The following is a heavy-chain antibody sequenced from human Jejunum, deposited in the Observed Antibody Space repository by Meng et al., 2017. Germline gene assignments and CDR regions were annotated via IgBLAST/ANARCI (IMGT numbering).Heavy chain of an antibody. J-gene: IGHJ5*02. Sequence: VRRQESGPGLVKPAETLSLTCPVAAVANFTHYCTRIRQPPGEGLECIGYVYHSGTVNYNPSQKSRVSISVDTSKKQISLKLNSVTAADTAIYYCARAKSDGVYFPNWFDPWCQGTLVTVSS. D-gene: IGHD3-22*01. CDR3: ARAKSDGVYFPNWFDP. CDR1: AVANFTHY. CDR2: VYHSGTV. V-gene: IGHV4-59*11.